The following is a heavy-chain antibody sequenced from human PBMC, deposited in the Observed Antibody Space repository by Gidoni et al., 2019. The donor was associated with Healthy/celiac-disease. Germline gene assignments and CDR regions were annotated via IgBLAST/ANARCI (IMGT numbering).Heavy chain of an antibody. CDR3: ARVTSSPYFDY. Sequence: EVQLVESGGGLVQPGGSLRLSCAASGFTVSSNYMSWVRQAPGKGREWVSVIYSGGSTYYADSVKGRFTISRDNSKNTLYLQMNSLRAEDTAVYYCARVTSSPYFDYWGQGTLVTVSS. V-gene: IGHV3-66*01. CDR1: GFTVSSNY. D-gene: IGHD2-2*01. CDR2: IYSGGST. J-gene: IGHJ4*02.